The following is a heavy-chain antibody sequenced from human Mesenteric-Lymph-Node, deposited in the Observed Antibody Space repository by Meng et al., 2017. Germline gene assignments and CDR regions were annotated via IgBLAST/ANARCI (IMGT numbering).Heavy chain of an antibody. V-gene: IGHV3-20*04. CDR3: ARDRFLSITAFNYYDSSGYWMDV. CDR1: GFNIVDYD. D-gene: IGHD3-22*01. J-gene: IGHJ6*02. Sequence: GESLKISCAASGFNIVDYDMNWVRQPPGKGLEWVSGINRNGDSTGYADSVKGRFTISKDNAKNSLYLQMNSLRAEDTAVYYCARDRFLSITAFNYYDSSGYWMDVWGQGTTVTVSS. CDR2: INRNGDST.